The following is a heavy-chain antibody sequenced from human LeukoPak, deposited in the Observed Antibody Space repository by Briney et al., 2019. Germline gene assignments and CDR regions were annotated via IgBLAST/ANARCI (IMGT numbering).Heavy chain of an antibody. D-gene: IGHD3-16*02. V-gene: IGHV4-30-4*01. CDR1: GGSISSGDYY. CDR2: IYYSGST. CDR3: ARGTFRGVISQFDP. Sequence: SQTLSLTCTVSGGSISSGDYYWSWIRQPPGKGLEWIGYIYYSGSTYYNPSLKSRVTISVDTSKNQFSLKLSSVTAADTAVYYCARGTFRGVISQFDPWGQGTLVTVSS. J-gene: IGHJ5*02.